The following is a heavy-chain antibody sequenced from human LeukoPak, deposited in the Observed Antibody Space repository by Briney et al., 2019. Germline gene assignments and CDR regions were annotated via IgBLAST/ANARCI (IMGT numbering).Heavy chain of an antibody. CDR2: LSGSGGSA. CDR1: GFTVSSNY. V-gene: IGHV3-23*01. J-gene: IGHJ4*02. CDR3: AKGRYESSGFNWAA. Sequence: PGGSLRLSCAASGFTVSSNYMSWVRQAPGKGLEWVSALSGSGGSAYYADSVKGRFTISRDNSKNTLYLQMNSLRAEDTAGYYCAKGRYESSGFNWAAWGQGTLVTVSS. D-gene: IGHD3-22*01.